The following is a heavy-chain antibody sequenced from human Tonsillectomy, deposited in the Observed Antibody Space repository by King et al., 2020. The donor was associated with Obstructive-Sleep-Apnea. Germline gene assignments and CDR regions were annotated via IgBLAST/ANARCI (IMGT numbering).Heavy chain of an antibody. Sequence: VQLVESGGGVVQPGRSLRLSCAASGFTFSSYAMHWVRQAPGKGLEWVAVISYDGSNKYYADSVKGRFTISRDNSKNTLYLQMNSLRAEDTAVYYCARDSSGQWGFDYWGQGTLVTVSS. CDR1: GFTFSSYA. V-gene: IGHV3-30*04. CDR2: ISYDGSNK. J-gene: IGHJ4*02. CDR3: ARDSSGQWGFDY. D-gene: IGHD3-22*01.